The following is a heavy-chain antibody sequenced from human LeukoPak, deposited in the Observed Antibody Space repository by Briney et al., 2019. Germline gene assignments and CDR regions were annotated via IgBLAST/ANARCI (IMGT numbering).Heavy chain of an antibody. CDR2: ISGSGDRT. D-gene: IGHD6-19*01. V-gene: IGHV3-23*01. CDR3: AKAPSRGWYDYLDY. J-gene: IGHJ4*02. Sequence: GGSLRLSCAASGFTFSSYAMSWVRQAPGKGLEWVSPISGSGDRTYYADSVRGRFTISRDNSKNTLYLQMNSLRAEDTAIYYRAKAPSRGWYDYLDYWGQGTVVTVSS. CDR1: GFTFSSYA.